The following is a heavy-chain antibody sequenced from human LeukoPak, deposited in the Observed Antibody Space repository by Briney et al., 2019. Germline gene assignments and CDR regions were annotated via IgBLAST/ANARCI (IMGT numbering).Heavy chain of an antibody. Sequence: ASVKVSCKASGYTFTGYYMHWVRQAPGQGLEWMGWINPNSGGTNYAQKFQGRVTMTRDTSISTAYMELSRLRSDDTAVYYCARGDYVWGSYRYYFDYWGQGTLVTVSS. CDR3: ARGDYVWGSYRYYFDY. J-gene: IGHJ4*02. CDR1: GYTFTGYY. V-gene: IGHV1-2*02. D-gene: IGHD3-16*02. CDR2: INPNSGGT.